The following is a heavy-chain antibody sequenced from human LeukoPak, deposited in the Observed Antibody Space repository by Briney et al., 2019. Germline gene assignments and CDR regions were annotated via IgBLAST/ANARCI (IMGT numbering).Heavy chain of an antibody. CDR3: ARDRYCSGGSCYYFDY. CDR2: ISSSSSYI. CDR1: GFPFISYS. V-gene: IGHV3-21*01. Sequence: GSLRLSCAASGFPFISYSMNWVRRPPGKGLEWVASISSSSSYIYYADSVKGRFTISRDNAKNSLYLQMNSLRAEDTAVYYCARDRYCSGGSCYYFDYWGQGTLVTVSS. J-gene: IGHJ4*02. D-gene: IGHD2-15*01.